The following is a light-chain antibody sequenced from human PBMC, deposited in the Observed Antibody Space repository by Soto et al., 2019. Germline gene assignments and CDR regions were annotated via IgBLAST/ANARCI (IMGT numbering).Light chain of an antibody. Sequence: DIQMTQSPSTLSASVGDRVTITCRASQSISSWLAWYQQKPGKAPNLLIYKASSLESGVPSRFSGSGSRTEFTLTISSLQPDDFATYYCQQYNSYPWTFGQGTKVDIK. CDR1: QSISSW. V-gene: IGKV1-5*03. J-gene: IGKJ1*01. CDR3: QQYNSYPWT. CDR2: KAS.